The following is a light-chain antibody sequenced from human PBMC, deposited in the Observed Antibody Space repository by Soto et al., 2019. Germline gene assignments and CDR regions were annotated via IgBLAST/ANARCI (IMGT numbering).Light chain of an antibody. J-gene: IGLJ2*01. CDR3: CSYAGSYTSVV. CDR2: GVS. CDR1: SSDVGGYNY. Sequence: QSALTQPRSVSGSPGQSVTISCTGTSSDVGGYNYVSWYQQHPGKAPKLMIYGVSKRPSGVPDRFSGSKSGNTASLTISGLQAEDEADYYRCSYAGSYTSVVFGGGTKLTVL. V-gene: IGLV2-11*01.